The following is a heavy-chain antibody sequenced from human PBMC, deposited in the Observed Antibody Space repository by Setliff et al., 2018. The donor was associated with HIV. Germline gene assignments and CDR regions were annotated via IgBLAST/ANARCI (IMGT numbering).Heavy chain of an antibody. V-gene: IGHV4-59*11. CDR3: ARVGATTYYYYGMDV. CDR2: IYYSGST. Sequence: SETLSLTCTVSGGSISSHYWSWIRQPPGKGLEWIGSIYYSGSTNYNPSLKSRVTISVDTSKNQFSLKLSTVTAADTAVYYCARVGATTYYYYGMDVWGQGTTVTVSS. J-gene: IGHJ6*02. D-gene: IGHD3-16*01. CDR1: GGSISSHY.